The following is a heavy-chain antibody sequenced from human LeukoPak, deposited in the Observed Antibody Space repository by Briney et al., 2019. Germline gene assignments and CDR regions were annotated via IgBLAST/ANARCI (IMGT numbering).Heavy chain of an antibody. V-gene: IGHV1-69*05. Sequence: SVKVSCKAPGGTFSSYAISWVRQAPGQGLEWMGRIIPIFGTANYAQKFQGRVTITTDESTSTAYMELSSLRSEDTAVYYCARDSDYDISTGNDYWGQGTLVTVSS. CDR3: ARDSDYDISTGNDY. D-gene: IGHD3-9*01. J-gene: IGHJ4*02. CDR2: IIPIFGTA. CDR1: GGTFSSYA.